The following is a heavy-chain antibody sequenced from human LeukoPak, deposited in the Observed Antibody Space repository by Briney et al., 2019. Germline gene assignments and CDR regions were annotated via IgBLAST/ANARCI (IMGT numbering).Heavy chain of an antibody. J-gene: IGHJ4*02. V-gene: IGHV1-18*01. Sequence: ASVKVSCKASGYIFTSYGINWVRQAPGRGLEWVGWIGGNNGDTKYAQKLQDRVTMTTDTSTTTAYMELRSLRSDDTAVYYCARGVSAGSYKYWGQGTLVTVSS. D-gene: IGHD1-26*01. CDR3: ARGVSAGSYKY. CDR2: IGGNNGDT. CDR1: GYIFTSYG.